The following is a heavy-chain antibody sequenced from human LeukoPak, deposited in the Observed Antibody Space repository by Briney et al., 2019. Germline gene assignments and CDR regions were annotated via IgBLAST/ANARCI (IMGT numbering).Heavy chain of an antibody. CDR1: GFTFSSYA. CDR3: ARGSEGPIDY. CDR2: ISYDGSNK. V-gene: IGHV3-30-3*01. J-gene: IGHJ4*02. D-gene: IGHD2-15*01. Sequence: GGSLRLSCAASGFTFSSYAMHWVRQAPGKGLEWVAVISYDGSNKYYADSVKGRFTISRHNSKNTLYLQMNSLRAEDTAVYYCARGSEGPIDYWGQGTLVTVSS.